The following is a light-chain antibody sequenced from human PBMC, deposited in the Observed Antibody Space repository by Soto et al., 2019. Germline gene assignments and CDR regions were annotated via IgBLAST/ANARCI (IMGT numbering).Light chain of an antibody. V-gene: IGLV2-14*01. J-gene: IGLJ2*01. CDR3: SSYTTSSTLDVV. CDR2: EVS. Sequence: QSALTQPASVSGSPGQSITISCTGTSSDVGDYNYVSWYQHHPGKAPKLIIYEVSNRPSGVSNRFSASKSGNTASLTISGLQAEDEADYYCSSYTTSSTLDVVFGGGTKLTVL. CDR1: SSDVGDYNY.